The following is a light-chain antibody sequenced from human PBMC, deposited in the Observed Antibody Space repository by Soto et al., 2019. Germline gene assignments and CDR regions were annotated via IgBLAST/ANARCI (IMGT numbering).Light chain of an antibody. J-gene: IGKJ2*01. CDR1: QSISNW. CDR2: KAS. V-gene: IGKV1-5*03. CDR3: QQYNNYPYT. Sequence: DIQMTQSPSTLSASVGDRVTITCRASQSISNWLAWYQQKPGKAPNLLIFKASSLESGVPSRFSGSGSGTEFTLTISSLQPDDFASYFCQQYNNYPYTFGQGTKLENK.